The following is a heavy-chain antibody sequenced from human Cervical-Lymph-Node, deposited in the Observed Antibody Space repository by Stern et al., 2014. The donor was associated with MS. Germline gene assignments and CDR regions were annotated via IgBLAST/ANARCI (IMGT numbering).Heavy chain of an antibody. CDR3: ARGSSSFDY. Sequence: MQLVESGGGVVQPGRSLRLSCAASGFTFRSYGMHWDRQAPGKGLEWVAVIWYDGSNKYYADSVKGRFTISRDNSKNTLYLQMNSLRAEDTVVYYCARGSSSFDYWGQGTLVTVSS. V-gene: IGHV3-33*01. CDR1: GFTFRSYG. CDR2: IWYDGSNK. D-gene: IGHD6-6*01. J-gene: IGHJ4*02.